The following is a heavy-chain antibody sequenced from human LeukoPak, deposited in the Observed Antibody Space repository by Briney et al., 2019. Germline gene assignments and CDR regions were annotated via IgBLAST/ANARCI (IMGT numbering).Heavy chain of an antibody. D-gene: IGHD3-22*01. CDR1: GYTFTGYY. Sequence: ASVKVSCKASGYTFTGYYMHWVRQAPGQGLEWMGRINPNSGGTNYAQEFQGRVTMTRDTSISTAYMELSRLRSDDTAVYYCARYYYDSSGPDYWGQGTLVTVSS. J-gene: IGHJ4*02. CDR3: ARYYYDSSGPDY. CDR2: INPNSGGT. V-gene: IGHV1-2*06.